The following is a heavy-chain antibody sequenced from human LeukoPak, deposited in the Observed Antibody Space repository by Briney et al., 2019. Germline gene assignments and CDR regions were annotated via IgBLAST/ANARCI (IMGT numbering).Heavy chain of an antibody. CDR2: ISISSSYI. CDR1: GFTFSSYG. D-gene: IGHD6-6*01. Sequence: KSGGSLRLSCAAPGFTFSSYGMYWVRQAPGKGLEWVSFISISSSYIYYADSVKGRFTISRDNAKNSLYLQMNSLRAEDTAVYYCARGNIAPRPFDYWGQGTLVTVSS. V-gene: IGHV3-21*01. J-gene: IGHJ4*02. CDR3: ARGNIAPRPFDY.